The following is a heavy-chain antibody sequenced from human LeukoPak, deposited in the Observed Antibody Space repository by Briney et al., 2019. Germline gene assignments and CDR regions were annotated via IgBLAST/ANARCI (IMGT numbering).Heavy chain of an antibody. CDR3: ARAKWGIAARRAFDI. D-gene: IGHD6-6*01. CDR1: GFTFSSYW. J-gene: IGHJ3*02. Sequence: GGSLRLSCAASGFTFSSYWMSWVRQAPGKGLEWVANIKQDGSEKYYVDSVKGRFTISRDNAKNSLYLQMNSLRAEDTAVYYCARAKWGIAARRAFDIWGQGTMVTVSS. CDR2: IKQDGSEK. V-gene: IGHV3-7*01.